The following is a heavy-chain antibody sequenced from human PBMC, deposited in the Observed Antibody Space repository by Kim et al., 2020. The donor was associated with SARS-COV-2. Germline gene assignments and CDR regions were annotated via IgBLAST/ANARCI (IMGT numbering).Heavy chain of an antibody. V-gene: IGHV4-31*02. Sequence: PALKSRVTISVDTSKNQFSLKLSSVTAADTAVYYRARDSILGSSTVTTSYWGQGTLVTVSS. J-gene: IGHJ4*02. CDR3: ARDSILGSSTVTTSY. D-gene: IGHD4-17*01.